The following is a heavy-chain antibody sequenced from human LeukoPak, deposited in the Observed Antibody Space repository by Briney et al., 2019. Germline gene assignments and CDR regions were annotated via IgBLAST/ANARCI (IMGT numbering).Heavy chain of an antibody. D-gene: IGHD6-19*01. CDR2: IYSSGAT. V-gene: IGHV4-4*09. J-gene: IGHJ4*02. Sequence: SETLSLTCAVYGGSFSGYYWSWIRQPPGKALEWIGYIYSSGATNSNPSLKSRVTISVDSSKNQFSLKLTSVTAADTAVYYCARRFDTSGWVDYWGQGTLVTVSS. CDR1: GGSFSGYY. CDR3: ARRFDTSGWVDY.